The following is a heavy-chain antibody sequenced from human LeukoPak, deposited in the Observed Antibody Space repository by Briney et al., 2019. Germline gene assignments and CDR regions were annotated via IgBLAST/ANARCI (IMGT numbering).Heavy chain of an antibody. D-gene: IGHD1-1*01. V-gene: IGHV3-33*01. CDR3: ARDRAGGTSYYYSGMDV. CDR1: GFTFSSYG. CDR2: IWYDGSNK. J-gene: IGHJ6*02. Sequence: GGSLRLSCAASGFTFSSYGMHWVRQAPGKGLEWVAVIWYDGSNKYYADSVKGRFTISRDNSKNTLYLQMNSLRAEDTAVYYCARDRAGGTSYYYSGMDVWGQGTTVTVSS.